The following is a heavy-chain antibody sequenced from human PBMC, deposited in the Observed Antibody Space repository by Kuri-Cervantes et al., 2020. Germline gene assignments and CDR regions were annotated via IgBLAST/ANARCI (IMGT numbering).Heavy chain of an antibody. CDR2: IYHSGST. Sequence: SETLSLTCTVSGGSISSYYWSWIRQPPGKGLEWIGYIYHSGSTYYNPSLKSRVTISVDRSKNQFSLKLGSVTAADTAVYYCARGPTGGYSFDYWGQGTLVTVSS. J-gene: IGHJ4*02. CDR1: GGSISSYY. V-gene: IGHV4-59*12. D-gene: IGHD2-2*03. CDR3: ARGPTGGYSFDY.